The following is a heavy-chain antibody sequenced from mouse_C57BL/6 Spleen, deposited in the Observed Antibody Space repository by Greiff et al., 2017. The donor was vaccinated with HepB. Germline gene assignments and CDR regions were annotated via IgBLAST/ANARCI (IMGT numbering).Heavy chain of an antibody. V-gene: IGHV1-50*01. CDR1: GYTFTSYW. J-gene: IGHJ2*01. CDR3: ARTAQGNFDY. Sequence: QVQLQQPGAELVKPGASVKLSCKASGYTFTSYWMQWVKQRPGQGLEWIGEIDPSDSYTNYNQKFKGKATLTVDTSSSTAYMQLSSLTSEDSAVYYCARTAQGNFDYWGQGTTLTVSS. CDR2: IDPSDSYT. D-gene: IGHD3-2*02.